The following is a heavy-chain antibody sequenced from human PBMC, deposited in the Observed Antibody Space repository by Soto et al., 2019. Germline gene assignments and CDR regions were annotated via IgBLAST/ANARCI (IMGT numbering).Heavy chain of an antibody. J-gene: IGHJ5*02. CDR2: IIPLLDTA. CDR3: VRNLYEYTNPSWFDP. Sequence: SVKVSCKASGGTLSCYTFSWVRQAPGQGLEWMGRIIPLLDTADYAQKFQGRVTITADKSTSTTYMELSSLRSEDTAVYYCVRNLYEYTNPSWFDPLGQGTLVTVS. D-gene: IGHD2-8*01. V-gene: IGHV1-69*08. CDR1: GGTLSCYT.